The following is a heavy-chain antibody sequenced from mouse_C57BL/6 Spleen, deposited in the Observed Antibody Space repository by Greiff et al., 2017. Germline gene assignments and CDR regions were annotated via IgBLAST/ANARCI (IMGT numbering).Heavy chain of an antibody. CDR1: GYTFTSYW. CDR3: ARRDGYYVGMDY. CDR2: IHPNSGST. J-gene: IGHJ4*01. Sequence: QVQLQQPGAELVKPGASVKLSCKASGYTFTSYWMHWVKQRPGQGLEWIGMIHPNSGSTNYNEKFKSKATLTVDKSSSTAYMQLSSLTSEDSAVYYCARRDGYYVGMDYWGQGTSVTVSS. D-gene: IGHD2-3*01. V-gene: IGHV1-64*01.